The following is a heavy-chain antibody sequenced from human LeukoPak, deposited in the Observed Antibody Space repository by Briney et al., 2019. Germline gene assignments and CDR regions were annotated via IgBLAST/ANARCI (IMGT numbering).Heavy chain of an antibody. CDR1: GFTFSSYE. D-gene: IGHD6-13*01. Sequence: TGGSLRLSCAASGFTFSSYEMNWVRQAPGKGLEWVSYISSSGSSIFYADSVKGRFTISRDNAKNSLYLQMNSLRAEDTAVYYCATSITAAGIIDYWGQGTLVTVSS. CDR3: ATSITAAGIIDY. V-gene: IGHV3-48*03. J-gene: IGHJ4*02. CDR2: ISSSGSSI.